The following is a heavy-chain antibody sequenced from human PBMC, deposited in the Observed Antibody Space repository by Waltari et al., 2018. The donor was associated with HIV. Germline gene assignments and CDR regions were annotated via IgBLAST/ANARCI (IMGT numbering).Heavy chain of an antibody. V-gene: IGHV4-59*01. CDR2: IYYSGST. Sequence: QVQLQESGPGLVKPSETLSLTCTVSGASIRSYYWSWIRPPPGQGLEWIGYIYYSGSTNYNPSLKSRVTISVDTSKNQFSLKLSSVTAADTAVYYCARLRSLGYSYGSPHYGMDVWGQGTTVTVSS. D-gene: IGHD5-18*01. CDR1: GASIRSYY. J-gene: IGHJ6*02. CDR3: ARLRSLGYSYGSPHYGMDV.